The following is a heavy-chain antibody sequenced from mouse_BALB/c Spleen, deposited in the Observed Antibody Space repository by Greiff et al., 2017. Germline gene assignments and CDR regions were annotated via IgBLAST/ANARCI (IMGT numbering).Heavy chain of an antibody. J-gene: IGHJ4*01. V-gene: IGHV1S137*01. Sequence: QVQLQQSGAELVRPGVSVKISCKGSGYTFTDYAMHWVKQSHAKSLEWIGVISTYYGDASYNQKFKGKATITVDKSSSTAYMELARLTSEDSAIYYCARSYGNYDAMDYWGQGTSVTVSS. CDR2: ISTYYGDA. D-gene: IGHD2-1*01. CDR3: ARSYGNYDAMDY. CDR1: GYTFTDYA.